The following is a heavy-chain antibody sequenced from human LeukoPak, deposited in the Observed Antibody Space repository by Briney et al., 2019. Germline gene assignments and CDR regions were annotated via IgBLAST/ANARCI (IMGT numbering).Heavy chain of an antibody. CDR3: ARGESTPFDY. Sequence: RPSETLSLTCTVSGGSISSSSYYWGWIRQPPGKGPEWIGNIYYIGSTYYNPSLKSRVTISVDTSKNQFSLKLSSVTAADTAVYYCARGESTPFDYWGQGTLVTVSS. CDR1: GGSISSSSYY. J-gene: IGHJ4*02. CDR2: IYYIGST. V-gene: IGHV4-39*07. D-gene: IGHD3-10*01.